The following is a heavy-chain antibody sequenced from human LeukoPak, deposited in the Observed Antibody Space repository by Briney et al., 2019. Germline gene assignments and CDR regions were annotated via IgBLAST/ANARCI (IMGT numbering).Heavy chain of an antibody. D-gene: IGHD5-24*01. J-gene: IGHJ4*02. CDR2: IRNKANNFAT. Sequence: PGGSLRLSCAASGFTFSDYYMDWVRQAPGKGLEWVDRIRNKANNFATEYAASVKGRFTFSRDDSKNSLYLQMNSLKTDDTAVYYCAKGKRGYNYGYYFDYWGQGTLVTVSS. V-gene: IGHV3-72*01. CDR3: AKGKRGYNYGYYFDY. CDR1: GFTFSDYY.